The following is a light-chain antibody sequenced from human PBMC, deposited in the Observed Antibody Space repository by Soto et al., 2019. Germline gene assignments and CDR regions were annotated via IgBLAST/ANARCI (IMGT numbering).Light chain of an antibody. CDR3: QKYGTSPFT. V-gene: IGKV3-20*01. Sequence: ELVLTQSPGTLSLSPGERATLSCRASQSVSSSYLAWYQQKPGQAPRLLIYGASSRATGIPDRFSGSGSGTDFPLTISRLEPEDFAVYYCQKYGTSPFTFGPGTKVDIK. CDR1: QSVSSSY. CDR2: GAS. J-gene: IGKJ3*01.